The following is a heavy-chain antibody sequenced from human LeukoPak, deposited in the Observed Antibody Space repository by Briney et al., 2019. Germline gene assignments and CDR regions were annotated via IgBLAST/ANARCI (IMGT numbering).Heavy chain of an antibody. J-gene: IGHJ4*02. CDR3: ARGGMVRGVTVDY. Sequence: GGSLRLSCAVSGFTVSSNYMSWVRQAPGKGLEWVSVIYYDGTTNYAGSVKGRFTISRDNSKNTLCLQMNSLRAEDTAVYYCARGGMVRGVTVDYWGQGTLVTVSS. V-gene: IGHV3-66*01. CDR2: IYYDGTT. D-gene: IGHD3-10*01. CDR1: GFTVSSNY.